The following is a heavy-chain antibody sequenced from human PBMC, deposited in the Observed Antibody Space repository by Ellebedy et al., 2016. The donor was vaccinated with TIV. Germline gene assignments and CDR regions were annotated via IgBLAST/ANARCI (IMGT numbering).Heavy chain of an antibody. V-gene: IGHV3-15*01. J-gene: IGHJ4*02. Sequence: GGSLRLXXAASGFTFSNAWMSWVRQAPGKGLEWVGRIKSKTDGGTTDYAAPVKGRFTISRDDSKNTLYLQMNSLKTEDTAVYYCTTGLVGVVAGDFDYWGQGTLVTVSS. CDR2: IKSKTDGGTT. D-gene: IGHD2-15*01. CDR3: TTGLVGVVAGDFDY. CDR1: GFTFSNAW.